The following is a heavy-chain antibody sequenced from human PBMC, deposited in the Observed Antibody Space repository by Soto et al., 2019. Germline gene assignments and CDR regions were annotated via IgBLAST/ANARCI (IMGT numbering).Heavy chain of an antibody. V-gene: IGHV1-2*02. CDR3: AREPATAKPEGVDF. CDR2: INPNSGGT. Sequence: ASVKVFCKASGYTFSDYYIHCVRQAPGQGLEWMGWINPNSGGTKYAPKFQGGVTMTRDTSITTAYMELSRLRPGDTAVYYCAREPATAKPEGVDFWGQGTLVTVSS. D-gene: IGHD1-1*01. J-gene: IGHJ4*02. CDR1: GYTFSDYY.